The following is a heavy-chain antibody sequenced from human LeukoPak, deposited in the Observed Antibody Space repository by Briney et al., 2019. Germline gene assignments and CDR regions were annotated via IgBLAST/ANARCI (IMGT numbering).Heavy chain of an antibody. CDR3: ARSVTMVRGVIITLTTTPFDY. J-gene: IGHJ4*02. CDR1: GYTFTSYD. Sequence: ASVKVSCKASGYTFTSYDINWVRQATGQGLEWMGWMNPNSGNTGYAQKFQGRVTMTRNTSISTAYMELSSLRSEDTAVYYCARSVTMVRGVIITLTTTPFDYWGQGTLVTVSS. V-gene: IGHV1-8*01. CDR2: MNPNSGNT. D-gene: IGHD3-10*01.